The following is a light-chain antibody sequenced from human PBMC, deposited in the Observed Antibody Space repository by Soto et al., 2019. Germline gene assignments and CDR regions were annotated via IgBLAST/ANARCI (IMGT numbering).Light chain of an antibody. J-gene: IGLJ7*01. CDR3: AAWYDSLKSPV. CDR2: NND. Sequence: QSVLTQPPSASGTPGQRVTISCSGSSCNIGSNAVNWYQQLPGTAPKLLIYNNDHEPSGVPDRGSCSKSGTSASLAIIGIQSEDEAAYYCAAWYDSLKSPVFGGGTQLTVL. V-gene: IGLV1-44*01. CDR1: SCNIGSNA.